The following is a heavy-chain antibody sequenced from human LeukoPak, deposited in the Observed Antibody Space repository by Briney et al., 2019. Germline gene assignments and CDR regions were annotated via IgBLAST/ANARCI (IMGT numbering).Heavy chain of an antibody. CDR2: ISYDGSNK. J-gene: IGHJ4*02. V-gene: IGHV3-30*18. CDR3: AKEPHYYYDSSGYYDY. CDR1: GFTFSSYG. Sequence: GGSLRLSCEASGFTFSSYGIHWGRQAPGKGLEWVAVISYDGSNKYYADSVKGRFTISRDNSKNTLYLQMNSLRAEDTAVYYCAKEPHYYYDSSGYYDYWGQGTLVTVFS. D-gene: IGHD3-22*01.